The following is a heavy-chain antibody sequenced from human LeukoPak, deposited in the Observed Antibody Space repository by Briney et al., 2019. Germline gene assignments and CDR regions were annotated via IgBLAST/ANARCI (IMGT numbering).Heavy chain of an antibody. CDR2: VHYSGST. V-gene: IGHV4-39*01. J-gene: IGHJ4*02. D-gene: IGHD6-13*01. CDR1: SGSISSSTFY. Sequence: SETLPLICTVSSGSISSSTFYWCWIRQPPGKGLEWIGSVHYSGSTSYNPSLKSRVTISVDTSKNQFSLKLTSVTAADTAVYYCARGLGSSWYGDWGQGTLVTVSS. CDR3: ARGLGSSWYGD.